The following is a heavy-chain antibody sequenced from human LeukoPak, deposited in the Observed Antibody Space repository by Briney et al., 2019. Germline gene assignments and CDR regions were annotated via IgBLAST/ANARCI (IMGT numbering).Heavy chain of an antibody. CDR1: GGSIYSYY. CDR2: IYSAST. CDR3: ARGRTSGGYPHFDS. Sequence: ASETLSLTCTVSGGSIYSYYWTWIRQPPGQGLEWIAYIYSASTNYNPSLKSRATITVDTSRNQFSLKLRSVTAADMAVYYCARGRTSGGYPHFDSWGQGIQVTVSS. D-gene: IGHD6-19*01. J-gene: IGHJ4*02. V-gene: IGHV4-59*01.